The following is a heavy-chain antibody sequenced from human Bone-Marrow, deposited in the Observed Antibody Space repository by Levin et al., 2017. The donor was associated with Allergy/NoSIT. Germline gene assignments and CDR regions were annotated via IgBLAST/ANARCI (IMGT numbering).Heavy chain of an antibody. D-gene: IGHD3-16*01. J-gene: IGHJ4*02. Sequence: RLSGPTLVKPTQTLTLTCAFSGFSLNSRGMCVSWVRQPPGKPLEWLAYIDWDDDKYYSTSLRTRLTISKDTSKSQVVLIMTNMDPVDTATYYCARIGIGGVAHDYWGQGTLVTVSS. CDR3: ARIGIGGVAHDY. V-gene: IGHV2-70*20. CDR1: GFSLNSRGMC. CDR2: IDWDDDK.